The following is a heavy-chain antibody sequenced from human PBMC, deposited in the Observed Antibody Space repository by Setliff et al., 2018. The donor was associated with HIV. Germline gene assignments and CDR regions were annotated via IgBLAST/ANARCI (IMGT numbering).Heavy chain of an antibody. J-gene: IGHJ6*02. V-gene: IGHV4-34*01. CDR1: GGSFSNYY. CDR3: ARDGSRTTGATGYYYGLDV. D-gene: IGHD1-1*01. Sequence: PSETLSLTCTVYGGSFSNYYTNWIRQPPGKGQEWIGELSPSGTTRANPSLQSRVTISLDTSNNQFSLKLTSVTAADTAMYYCARDGSRTTGATGYYYGLDVWGQGTTVTVSS. CDR2: LSPSGTT.